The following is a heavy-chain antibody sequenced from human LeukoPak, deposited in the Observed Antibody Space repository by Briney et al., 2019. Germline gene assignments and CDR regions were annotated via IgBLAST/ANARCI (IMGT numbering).Heavy chain of an antibody. V-gene: IGHV3-30*03. CDR1: GFSFNSHA. CDR3: ARGCASQYCFIIDF. Sequence: GRSLRLSCVASGFSFNSHAMHWVRQAPGKGLEWVSIISTDGNNEDYVDSVRGRFTISRDNSKNTLYLQMNSLRAEDTAVYYCARGCASQYCFIIDFWGQGTLVTVSS. D-gene: IGHD2/OR15-2a*01. J-gene: IGHJ4*02. CDR2: ISTDGNNE.